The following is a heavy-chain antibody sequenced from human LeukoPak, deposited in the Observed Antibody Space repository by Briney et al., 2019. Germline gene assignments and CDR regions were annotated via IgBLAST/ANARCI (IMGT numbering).Heavy chain of an antibody. V-gene: IGHV4-59*01. D-gene: IGHD3-10*01. CDR1: GGSISSYY. CDR2: IYYSGST. CDR3: AIVGSYYGPQTSWFDP. J-gene: IGHJ5*02. Sequence: SETLSLTCTVSGGSISSYYWSWIRQPPGKGLEWIGYIYYSGSTNYNPSLKSRVTISVDTSKNQFSLKLSSVTAADTAVYYCAIVGSYYGPQTSWFDPWGQGTLVTVSS.